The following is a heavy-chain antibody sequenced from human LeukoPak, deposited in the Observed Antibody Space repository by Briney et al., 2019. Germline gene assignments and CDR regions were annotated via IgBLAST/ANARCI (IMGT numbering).Heavy chain of an antibody. CDR2: ISSSSTYI. Sequence: GGSLRLSCAASGFTFSSNSMNWVRQAPGKGLEWVSSISSSSTYIYYADSVKGRFTISRDNAKNSLYLQMNSLRAEDTAVYYCARGDSGSYYYDYWGQGILVTVSS. J-gene: IGHJ4*02. CDR3: ARGDSGSYYYDY. D-gene: IGHD1-26*01. V-gene: IGHV3-21*01. CDR1: GFTFSSNS.